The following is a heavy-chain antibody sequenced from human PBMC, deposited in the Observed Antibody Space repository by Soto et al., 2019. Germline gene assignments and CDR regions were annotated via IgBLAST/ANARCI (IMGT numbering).Heavy chain of an antibody. CDR1: GGSISSGGYY. CDR2: IYYSGST. J-gene: IGHJ5*02. V-gene: IGHV4-31*03. CDR3: ARERYQLRNWFDP. Sequence: ASETLSLTCTVSGGSISSGGYYWSWIRQHPGKGLEWIGYIYYSGSTYYNPSLKSRVTISVDTSKNQFSLKLSSVTAADTAVYYCARERYQLRNWFDPWGQGTLVTVSS. D-gene: IGHD2-2*01.